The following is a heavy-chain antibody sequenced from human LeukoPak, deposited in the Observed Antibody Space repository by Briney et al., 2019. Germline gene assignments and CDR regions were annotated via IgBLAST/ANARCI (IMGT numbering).Heavy chain of an antibody. Sequence: ASVKASCKASGYTFTSYDINWVRQATGQGLEWMGWMNPNSGNIGYAQKFQGRVTMTKNTSISTAYMELSSLRSEDTAVYYCARGHSPVLRFLEWLPAYYMDVWGKGTTVTVSS. J-gene: IGHJ6*03. V-gene: IGHV1-8*01. CDR1: GYTFTSYD. CDR3: ARGHSPVLRFLEWLPAYYMDV. D-gene: IGHD3-3*01. CDR2: MNPNSGNI.